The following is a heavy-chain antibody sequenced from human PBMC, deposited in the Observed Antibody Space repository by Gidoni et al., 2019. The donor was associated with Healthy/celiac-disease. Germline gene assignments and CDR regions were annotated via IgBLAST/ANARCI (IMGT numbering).Heavy chain of an antibody. Sequence: EVQLVESGGGLVQPGGSLRPACAASGFTFSSYWMSWVRQAPAKGLEWVANIKQDGSEKYYVDSVKGRFTISRDNAKNSLYLQMNSLRAEDTAVYYCARVLYGYFDYWGQGTLVTVSS. V-gene: IGHV3-7*03. CDR3: ARVLYGYFDY. CDR1: GFTFSSYW. J-gene: IGHJ4*02. CDR2: IKQDGSEK. D-gene: IGHD3-10*01.